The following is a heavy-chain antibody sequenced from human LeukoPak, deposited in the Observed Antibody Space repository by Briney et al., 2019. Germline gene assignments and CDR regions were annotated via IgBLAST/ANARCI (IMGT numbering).Heavy chain of an antibody. D-gene: IGHD3-10*01. J-gene: IGHJ3*02. CDR2: IWYGGSIK. V-gene: IGHV3-33*01. Sequence: GRSLRLSCAASGFTFSSYGMHWVRQALGKGLEWVAVIWYGGSIKYYADSVKGRFTISRDNSKNTLYLQMNSLRAEDTAVYYCAYGSGSFDIWGQGTMVTVSS. CDR1: GFTFSSYG. CDR3: AYGSGSFDI.